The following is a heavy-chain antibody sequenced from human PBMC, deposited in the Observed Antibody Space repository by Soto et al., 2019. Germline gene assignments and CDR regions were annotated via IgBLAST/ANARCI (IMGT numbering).Heavy chain of an antibody. CDR1: GGSISSSSYY. CDR3: ARLSWRYFDQRDY. J-gene: IGHJ4*02. V-gene: IGHV4-39*01. CDR2: IYYSGST. Sequence: SETLSLTRTVSGGSISSSSYYWGWIRQPPGKGLEWIGSIYYSGSTYYNPSLKSRVTISVDTSKNQFSLKLSSVTAADTAVYYCARLSWRYFDQRDYWGQGTLVTVSS. D-gene: IGHD3-9*01.